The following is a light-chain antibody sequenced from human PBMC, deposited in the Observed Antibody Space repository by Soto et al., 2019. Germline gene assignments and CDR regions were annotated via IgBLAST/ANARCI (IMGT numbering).Light chain of an antibody. V-gene: IGKV1-5*01. CDR1: QNINTY. Sequence: DIQMTQSPYSLSAAVGDRVTITCRASQNINTYLNWYQQKPGKAPKLLIFDAASLQSGVPSRFSGSGSGTEFTLTISSLQPDDFATYYCQHYNSYSEAFGQGTKVELK. CDR2: DAA. CDR3: QHYNSYSEA. J-gene: IGKJ1*01.